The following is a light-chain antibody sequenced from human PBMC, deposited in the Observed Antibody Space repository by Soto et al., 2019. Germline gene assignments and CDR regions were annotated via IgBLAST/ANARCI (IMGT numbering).Light chain of an antibody. Sequence: DIQMTQSPSTLSASVGDRVTITCRASQTISFSLAWYQQKPGKAPKLLIYDASTLQSGVPSRFSGSESGTEFILTISSLQPEDVATYYCQKYNIAPSWTFGQGTK. J-gene: IGKJ1*01. CDR3: QKYNIAPSWT. V-gene: IGKV1-5*01. CDR2: DAS. CDR1: QTISFS.